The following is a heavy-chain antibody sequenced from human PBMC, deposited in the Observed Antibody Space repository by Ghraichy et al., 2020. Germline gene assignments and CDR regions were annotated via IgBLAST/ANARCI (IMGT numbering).Heavy chain of an antibody. V-gene: IGHV3-30*03. D-gene: IGHD6-19*01. Sequence: GGSLRLSCAASGFTFSSYYMHWVRQAPGKGLEWVAVISNDGGHKYYADSVKGRFTISRDNSKNSLYLQMNSLRAEDTAVYYCAMERNVYSTGWGEQHYWGQGTLVTVSS. CDR1: GFTFSSYY. CDR2: ISNDGGHK. J-gene: IGHJ4*02. CDR3: AMERNVYSTGWGEQHY.